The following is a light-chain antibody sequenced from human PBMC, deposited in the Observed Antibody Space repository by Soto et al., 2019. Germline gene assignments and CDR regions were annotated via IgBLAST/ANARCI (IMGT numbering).Light chain of an antibody. J-gene: IGKJ1*01. CDR2: KVS. CDR1: QSLVYSDGNTY. Sequence: DVVMTQSPLSLPVTLGQPASISCRSSQSLVYSDGNTYLHWFQQRPGQSPRRLIHKVSIRDSGVPDRFSGSGSGTDFTLKISRVEPEDVGVYYCMQHTHRPWTFGQGTKVDIK. V-gene: IGKV2-30*01. CDR3: MQHTHRPWT.